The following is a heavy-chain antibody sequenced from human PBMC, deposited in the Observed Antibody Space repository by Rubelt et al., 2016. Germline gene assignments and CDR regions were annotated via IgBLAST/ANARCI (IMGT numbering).Heavy chain of an antibody. D-gene: IGHD6-6*01. CDR3: CCSSSSRRDYYYYYGMDV. CDR2: ISWNSGSI. Sequence: MHWVRQAPGKGLEWVSGISWNSGSIGYADSVKGRFTISRDNAKNSLYLQMKSLRAEDTALYYCCCSSSSRRDYYYYYGMDVWGQGTTVTVSS. J-gene: IGHJ6*02. V-gene: IGHV3-9*01.